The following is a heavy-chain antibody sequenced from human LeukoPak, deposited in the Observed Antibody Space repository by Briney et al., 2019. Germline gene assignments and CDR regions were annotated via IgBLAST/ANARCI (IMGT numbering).Heavy chain of an antibody. CDR1: GFTLSKVW. Sequence: GSLRLSCAASGFTLSKVWMSWVRQAPGKGLEWVGEIYHSGTTNYNPSLKSRVTISLDKSRNQFSLNLNSVSAADTAVYYCARSYFGSGTFNGFDYWGQGTLVTVSS. D-gene: IGHD3-10*01. J-gene: IGHJ4*02. CDR2: IYHSGTT. V-gene: IGHV4-4*02. CDR3: ARSYFGSGTFNGFDY.